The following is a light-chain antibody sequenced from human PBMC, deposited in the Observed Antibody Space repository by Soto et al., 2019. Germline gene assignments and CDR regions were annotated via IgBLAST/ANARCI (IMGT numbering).Light chain of an antibody. V-gene: IGLV1-44*01. Sequence: QSVLTQPPSASGTPGQRVTISCSGSSSNIGSNSVNWYHQVAGTAPKLLIHSDNQRPSGVPDRFSGSKSGTSASLAISGLQSGDEADYYCASWDDSLNTPRVFGGGTKLTVL. CDR1: SSNIGSNS. CDR3: ASWDDSLNTPRV. J-gene: IGLJ3*02. CDR2: SDN.